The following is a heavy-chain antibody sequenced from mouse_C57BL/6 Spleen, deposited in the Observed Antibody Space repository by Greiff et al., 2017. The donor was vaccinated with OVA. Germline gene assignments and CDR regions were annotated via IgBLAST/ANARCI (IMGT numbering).Heavy chain of an antibody. CDR1: GFTFSSYT. CDR3: ARQDYSTYFDY. J-gene: IGHJ2*01. D-gene: IGHD2-5*01. Sequence: EVKLVESGGGLVKPGGSLKLSCAASGFTFSSYTMSWVRQTPEKRLEWVATISGGGGNTYYPDSVKGRFTISRDNAKNTLYLQMSSLRSEDTALYYCARQDYSTYFDYWGQGTTLTVSS. V-gene: IGHV5-9*01. CDR2: ISGGGGNT.